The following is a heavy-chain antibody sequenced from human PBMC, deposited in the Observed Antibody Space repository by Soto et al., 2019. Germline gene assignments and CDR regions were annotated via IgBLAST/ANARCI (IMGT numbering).Heavy chain of an antibody. CDR3: ARGHYGGDGIYYYYGMDV. V-gene: IGHV4-34*01. CDR1: GGSFSGYY. J-gene: IGHJ6*02. D-gene: IGHD3-16*01. Sequence: XGTLSLTCAVYGGSFSGYYWSWMRQPPGKGLEWIGEINHSGSTNYNPSLKSRVTISVDTSKNQFSLKLSSVTAADTAVYYCARGHYGGDGIYYYYGMDVWGQGTTVTVSS. CDR2: INHSGST.